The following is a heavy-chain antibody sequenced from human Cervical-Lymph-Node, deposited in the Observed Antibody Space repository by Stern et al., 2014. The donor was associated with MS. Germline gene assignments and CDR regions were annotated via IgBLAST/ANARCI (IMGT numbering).Heavy chain of an antibody. CDR2: IKSSGTTV. J-gene: IGHJ4*02. CDR1: GFTFSNFN. Sequence: MQLVQSGGGLVQPGGSLRLSCAASGFTFSNFNMNWVRQAPGKGLEWVSYIKSSGTTVYYADSVKGRFTISRDNAKNSLYLQMNSLRDEDTAVYYCARDPSWNYAWTYYFDYWGQGTRVTVSS. V-gene: IGHV3-48*02. D-gene: IGHD1-7*01. CDR3: ARDPSWNYAWTYYFDY.